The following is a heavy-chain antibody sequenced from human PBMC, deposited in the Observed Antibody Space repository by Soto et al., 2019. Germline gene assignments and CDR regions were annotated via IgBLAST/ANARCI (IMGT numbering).Heavy chain of an antibody. CDR2: IIPIFGTA. CDR3: TSALNYDFLLVPAAMAPPIDYGMDV. D-gene: IGHD2-2*01. CDR1: GGTFSSYA. J-gene: IGHJ6*02. V-gene: IGHV1-69*13. Sequence: ASVKVSCKASGGTFSSYAISWVRQAPGQGLEWMGGIIPIFGTANDAQKFQGRVTITADESTSTAYMELSSLRSEDTAVYYCTSALNYDFLLVPAAMAPPIDYGMDVWGQGTTVTAP.